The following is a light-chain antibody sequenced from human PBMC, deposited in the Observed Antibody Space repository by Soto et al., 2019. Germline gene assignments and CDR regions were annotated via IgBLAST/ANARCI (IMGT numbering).Light chain of an antibody. J-gene: IGKJ1*01. CDR3: QKYNSAPWT. Sequence: DIQMTQSPSSLSASVGDRVTITCRASQGISNFLAWYQQKPGKVPKLLIYAASTLQSGVPSRFSGSGSGTEFTLTITSLQPEDVATYYCQKYNSAPWTFGQGTKVEIK. V-gene: IGKV1-27*01. CDR2: AAS. CDR1: QGISNF.